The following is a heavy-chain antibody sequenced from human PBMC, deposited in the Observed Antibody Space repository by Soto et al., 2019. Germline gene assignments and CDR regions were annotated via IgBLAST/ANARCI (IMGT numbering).Heavy chain of an antibody. D-gene: IGHD4-17*01. CDR3: ARDGPYGDSLYYFDS. V-gene: IGHV4-59*02. CDR1: SGSVSHDY. CDR2: IYYTGST. Sequence: QVQLQESGPGLVKPSETLSLTCTVSSGSVSHDYWSWIRQRQGKGLEWFGYIYYTGSTNYNPSLKSRVTISIDTSKNQFSLKMTSVTAADTAVYYCARDGPYGDSLYYFDSWGQGTLVTVSS. J-gene: IGHJ4*02.